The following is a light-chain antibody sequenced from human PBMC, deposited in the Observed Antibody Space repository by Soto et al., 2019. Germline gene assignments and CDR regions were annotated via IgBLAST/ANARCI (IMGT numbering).Light chain of an antibody. J-gene: IGKJ1*01. Sequence: EVLMTQSPATLSVSPGERATLSCRASQSVSSDLAWYQQKPGQAPRLLIHGASTRATGISARFSGSGSGTEFTLTISSLQSEEFAVYYCQQYNNWWTFGQGTKVEIK. CDR3: QQYNNWWT. CDR1: QSVSSD. V-gene: IGKV3-15*01. CDR2: GAS.